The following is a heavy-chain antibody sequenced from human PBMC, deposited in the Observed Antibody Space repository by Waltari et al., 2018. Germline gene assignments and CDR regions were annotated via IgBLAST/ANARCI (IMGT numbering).Heavy chain of an antibody. CDR3: AKVGLSYWAEYLQH. V-gene: IGHV3-23*01. D-gene: IGHD3-10*01. Sequence: EVQLLESGGGLVQPGGSLRLSCVASGFPFSRYAIAWVRQAPGKGLEWVSTISGNFGSTYYADSVKGRFTTSRDNSKNTLSLQMNSLRPEDTAIYYCAKVGLSYWAEYLQHWGQGTLVTVSS. CDR1: GFPFSRYA. CDR2: ISGNFGST. J-gene: IGHJ1*01.